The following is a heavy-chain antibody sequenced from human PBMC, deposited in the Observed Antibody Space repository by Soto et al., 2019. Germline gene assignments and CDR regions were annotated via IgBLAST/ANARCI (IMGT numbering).Heavy chain of an antibody. CDR3: ARLSYYYDSSGYYYGMDV. V-gene: IGHV3-21*01. Sequence: GGSLRLSCAASGFTFSSYSMNWVRQAPGKGLEWVSSISSSSSYIYYADSVKGRFTISRDNAKNSLYLQMNSLRAEDTAVYYCARLSYYYDSSGYYYGMDVWGQGTTVTVSS. CDR1: GFTFSSYS. D-gene: IGHD3-22*01. CDR2: ISSSSSYI. J-gene: IGHJ6*02.